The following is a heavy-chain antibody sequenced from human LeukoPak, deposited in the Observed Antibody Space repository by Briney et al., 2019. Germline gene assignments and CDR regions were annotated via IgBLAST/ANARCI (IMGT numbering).Heavy chain of an antibody. V-gene: IGHV1-46*01. D-gene: IGHD3-22*01. Sequence: GASVKVSCKASGYTFTSYYMHWVRQAPGQGLEWMGIINPSGGSTSYAQKFQGRVTMTRDTSTSTVYMELSSLRSEDTAVYYCARDVERGVVVALFAFDIWGQGTMVTVSS. CDR2: INPSGGST. CDR1: GYTFTSYY. J-gene: IGHJ3*02. CDR3: ARDVERGVVVALFAFDI.